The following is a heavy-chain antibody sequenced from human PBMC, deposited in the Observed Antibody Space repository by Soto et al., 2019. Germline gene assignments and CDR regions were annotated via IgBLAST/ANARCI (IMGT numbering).Heavy chain of an antibody. V-gene: IGHV3-23*01. D-gene: IGHD3-9*01. CDR1: GFTFTSYG. Sequence: PVGSLRLSCTASGFTFTSYGMGWVHQAPGKGLQWVSTIRGDGGQTHYTDSVKGRFSISRDNSKNTVYLQMDSLRAEDTAMYFCARDVGLDSDDFFAYWGQGTQVTVSS. CDR3: ARDVGLDSDDFFAY. CDR2: IRGDGGQT. J-gene: IGHJ4*02.